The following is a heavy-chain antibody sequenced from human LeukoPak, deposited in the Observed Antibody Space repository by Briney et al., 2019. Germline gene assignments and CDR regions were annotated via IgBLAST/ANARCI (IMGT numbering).Heavy chain of an antibody. CDR3: ARGAITMVRGVRFDY. CDR1: GGSFNGYY. J-gene: IGHJ4*02. Sequence: NASETLSLTCAVYGGSFNGYYWSWIRQPPGKGLEWIGEINHSGSTNYNPSLKSRVTISVDTSKNQFSLKLSSVTAADTAVYYCARGAITMVRGVRFDYWGQGTLVTVSS. V-gene: IGHV4-34*01. CDR2: INHSGST. D-gene: IGHD3-10*01.